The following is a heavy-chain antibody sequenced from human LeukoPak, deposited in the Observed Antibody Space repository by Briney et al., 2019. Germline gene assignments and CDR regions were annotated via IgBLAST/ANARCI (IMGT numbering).Heavy chain of an antibody. J-gene: IGHJ3*02. CDR1: GYTFTGYY. CDR3: ARDPMSQNPANNAFDI. Sequence: ASVKVSCKASGYTFTGYYMHWVRQAPGQGLEWMGWINPNSGGTNYAKKFQGRVTMTRDTSISTAYMELSRPRSDDTAVYYCARDPMSQNPANNAFDIWGQGTMVTVSS. V-gene: IGHV1-2*02. CDR2: INPNSGGT. D-gene: IGHD4/OR15-4a*01.